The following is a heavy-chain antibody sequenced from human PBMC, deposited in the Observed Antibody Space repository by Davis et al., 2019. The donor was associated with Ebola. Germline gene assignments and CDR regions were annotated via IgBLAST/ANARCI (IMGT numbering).Heavy chain of an antibody. CDR1: GGSINNYF. CDR2: IHYLGNT. V-gene: IGHV4-59*12. CDR3: ARDYYDSNGYLYYFDS. Sequence: MPSETLSLTCTVSGGSINNYFWSWIRQPPGKGLEWIGNIHYLGNTNYNPSLKSRVTISVDKSKNQFSLKLSSVTAADTAVYYCARDYYDSNGYLYYFDSWGQGTLVTVSS. J-gene: IGHJ4*02. D-gene: IGHD3-22*01.